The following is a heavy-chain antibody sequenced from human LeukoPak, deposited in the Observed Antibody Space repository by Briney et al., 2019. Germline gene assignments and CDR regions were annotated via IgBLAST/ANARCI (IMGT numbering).Heavy chain of an antibody. J-gene: IGHJ4*02. CDR1: GFTFSTYS. D-gene: IGHD3-10*01. CDR3: VKDLRGGGYYTSFDY. CDR2: INIKGDDT. Sequence: GGSLRLSCSASGFTFSTYSMHWVRQAPGKGLELVSTINIKGDDTYYADSVKGRFTISRDHSRKTLYLQMSGLRAEDTAVYYCVKDLRGGGYYTSFDYWGQGTLVTVSS. V-gene: IGHV3-64D*08.